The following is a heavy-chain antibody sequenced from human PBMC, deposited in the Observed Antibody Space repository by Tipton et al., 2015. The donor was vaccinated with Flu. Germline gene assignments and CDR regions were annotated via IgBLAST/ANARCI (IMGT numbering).Heavy chain of an antibody. CDR2: VHRSGSA. Sequence: TLSLTCAVSGDSIRNDYFWGWIRQPPGKGLEWIATVHRSGSAKYNPSLKSRVTISVDTSKNQFYLEMRSVTAADMAVYYCARRDFSNYVSDPKSWFDSWGQGTLVTVSS. D-gene: IGHD4-11*01. V-gene: IGHV4-38-2*01. CDR1: GDSIRNDYF. CDR3: ARRDFSNYVSDPKSWFDS. J-gene: IGHJ5*01.